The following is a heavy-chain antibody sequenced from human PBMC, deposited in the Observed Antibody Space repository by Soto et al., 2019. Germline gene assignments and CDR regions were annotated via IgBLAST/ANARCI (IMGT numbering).Heavy chain of an antibody. CDR1: GVVGINSS. CDR3: TPAGQWYFWAVYYFEQ. CDR2: VKPKTDRGPTT. Sequence: GCXRRPWAPCGVVGINSSMSCIRQAPDERLKGVGRVKPKTDRGPTTEYAASVKGRFTISKDDSTDMVYLQMNSLKIEDTAVYYSTPAGQWYFWAVYYFEQWGQGTPVTVSS. D-gene: IGHD3-16*01. V-gene: IGHV3-15*01. J-gene: IGHJ4*02.